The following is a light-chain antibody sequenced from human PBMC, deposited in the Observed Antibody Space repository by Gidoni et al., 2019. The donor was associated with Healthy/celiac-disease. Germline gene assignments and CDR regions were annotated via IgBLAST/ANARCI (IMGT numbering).Light chain of an antibody. CDR3: QQRSNWPPV. CDR2: DAS. Sequence: EIVLTQSPATLSLSPGERATLSCRASQSVSSYLAWYQQKPGQAPRHLIYDASNRATGIPARFSGSGSGTDFTLTISSLEPEDFAVYYCQQRSNWPPVFGQGTRLEIK. J-gene: IGKJ5*01. CDR1: QSVSSY. V-gene: IGKV3-11*01.